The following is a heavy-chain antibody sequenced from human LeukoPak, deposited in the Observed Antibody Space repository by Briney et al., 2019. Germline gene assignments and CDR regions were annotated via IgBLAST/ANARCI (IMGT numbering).Heavy chain of an antibody. D-gene: IGHD3-10*01. CDR2: INHSGST. V-gene: IGHV4-34*01. J-gene: IGHJ4*02. CDR3: ARNPEWFGELSFDY. CDR1: GGSFSGYY. Sequence: SETLSLTCAVYGGSFSGYYWSWIRQPPGKGLEWIGEINHSGSTNYNSSLKSRVTISVDTSKNQFSLKLSSVTAADTAVYYCARNPEWFGELSFDYWGQGTLVTVSS.